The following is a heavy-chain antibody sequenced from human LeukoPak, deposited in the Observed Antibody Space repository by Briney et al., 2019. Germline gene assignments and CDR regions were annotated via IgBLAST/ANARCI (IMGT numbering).Heavy chain of an antibody. D-gene: IGHD6-6*01. CDR1: GYTFTSYG. CDR2: ISAYNGNT. J-gene: IGHJ3*02. Sequence: ASVKVSCKASGYTFTSYGISWVRQAPGQGLEWMGWISAYNGNTNYAQKLQGRVTMTTDTSTSTAYMELRSLRSDDTAVYYCARDRGPEYSSSCAGLSWCSNDAFDIWGQGTMVTVSS. CDR3: ARDRGPEYSSSCAGLSWCSNDAFDI. V-gene: IGHV1-18*01.